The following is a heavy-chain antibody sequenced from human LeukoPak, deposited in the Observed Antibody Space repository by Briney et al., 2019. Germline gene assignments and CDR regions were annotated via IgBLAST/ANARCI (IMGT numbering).Heavy chain of an antibody. CDR2: ISGGGVST. D-gene: IGHD2-2*02. J-gene: IGHJ4*02. Sequence: PGGSLRLSCAASGLTFNNCAMTWVRQAPGKGLEWVSTISGGGVSTFYADSVRGRFTISRDNSKNTLFLQMDSLRADDTAVYFCAKGGHYTSFDYWGQGTLVTVSS. CDR1: GLTFNNCA. CDR3: AKGGHYTSFDY. V-gene: IGHV3-23*01.